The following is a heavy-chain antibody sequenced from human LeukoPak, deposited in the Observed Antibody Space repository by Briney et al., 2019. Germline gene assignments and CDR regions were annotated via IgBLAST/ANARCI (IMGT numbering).Heavy chain of an antibody. D-gene: IGHD4/OR15-4a*01. CDR3: ARNRPAGYDYDYGFELQH. J-gene: IGHJ1*01. V-gene: IGHV3-23*01. CDR2: ISRSGDTT. CDR1: GFSFSNYG. Sequence: GGSLRLSCAPSGFSFSNYGINWVRQAPGKGLECVSGISRSGDTTYYAAYVKGRFTISRDNSENTLFLQMSSLRADDTAIYFCARNRPAGYDYDYGFELQHWGQGTLVTVSS.